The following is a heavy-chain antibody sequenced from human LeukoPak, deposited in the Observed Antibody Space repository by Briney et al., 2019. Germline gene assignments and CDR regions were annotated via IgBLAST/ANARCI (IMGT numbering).Heavy chain of an antibody. J-gene: IGHJ3*02. CDR1: GDSLTSHF. CDR2: VFHSGTT. CDR3: ARRIAPVTDAFDI. Sequence: SETLSLTCNVSGDSLTSHFWSWIRQTPGKGLEWIGYVFHSGTTNYSPSLKSRVTISLDTTKRQFYLRLASVTSADTAVYYCARRIAPVTDAFDIWGRGTMVSVSS. D-gene: IGHD6-13*01. V-gene: IGHV4-59*08.